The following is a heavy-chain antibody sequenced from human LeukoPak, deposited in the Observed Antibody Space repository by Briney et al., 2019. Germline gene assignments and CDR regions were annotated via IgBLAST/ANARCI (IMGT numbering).Heavy chain of an antibody. D-gene: IGHD3-22*01. V-gene: IGHV1-8*01. Sequence: ASVKVSCKASGYTFTTYDINWVRQATGQGPEWLGWMNPTSGNTGHARQLQGRVTMTRDTSINTAYMELSSLRSEDTAVYYCARVAYYYDSAGLYLNYYYGMDVWGQGTTVTVSS. CDR3: ARVAYYYDSAGLYLNYYYGMDV. CDR1: GYTFTTYD. CDR2: MNPTSGNT. J-gene: IGHJ6*02.